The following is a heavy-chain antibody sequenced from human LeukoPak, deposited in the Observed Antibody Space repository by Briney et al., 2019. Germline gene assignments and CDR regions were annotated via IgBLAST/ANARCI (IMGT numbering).Heavy chain of an antibody. CDR1: GDSVSSGY. Sequence: SETLSLTCTVSGDSVSSGYWTWIRQSPGKGLEWIGYISDSGVTDYNPSLKSLLTISVDSTNNKFSLNLHSVTAADTAVYYCAGRGHRYSRDWGQGILVTVSS. V-gene: IGHV4-4*09. D-gene: IGHD2-15*01. CDR2: ISDSGVT. J-gene: IGHJ1*01. CDR3: AGRGHRYSRD.